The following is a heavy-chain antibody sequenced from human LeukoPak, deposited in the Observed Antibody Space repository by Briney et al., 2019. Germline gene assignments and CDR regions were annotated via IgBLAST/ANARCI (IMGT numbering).Heavy chain of an antibody. CDR3: ARGDLQDDY. D-gene: IGHD3-3*01. J-gene: IGHJ4*02. V-gene: IGHV4-61*02. CDR2: IYTSGST. Sequence: SETLSLTCTVSGGSISSGSYYWSWIRQPAGKGLEWIGRIYTSGSTNYNPSLKSRVTISVGTSKNQFSLKLSSVTAADTAVYYCARGDLQDDYWGQGTLVTVSS. CDR1: GGSISSGSYY.